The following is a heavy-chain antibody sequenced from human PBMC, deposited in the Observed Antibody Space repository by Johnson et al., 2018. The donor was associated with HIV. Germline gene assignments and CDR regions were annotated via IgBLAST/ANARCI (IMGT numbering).Heavy chain of an antibody. CDR1: GFTFSSYD. Sequence: VQLVESGGGLVQPGGSLRLSCAASGFTFSSYDMHWVRQATGNGLEWVSGIGSTGDTYYPGSVKGRFTISRQNAKNSLYLQMNSLRAGDTAVYYCARGFEVAAGWGAFDIWGQGTMVTVSS. V-gene: IGHV3-13*04. CDR2: IGSTGDT. CDR3: ARGFEVAAGWGAFDI. J-gene: IGHJ3*02. D-gene: IGHD6-13*01.